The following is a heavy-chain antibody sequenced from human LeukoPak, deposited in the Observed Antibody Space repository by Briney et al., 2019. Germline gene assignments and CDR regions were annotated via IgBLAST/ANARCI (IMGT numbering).Heavy chain of an antibody. J-gene: IGHJ4*02. CDR2: IKQDGSDK. CDR1: GFTYYNYW. Sequence: PGGSLRLSCTASGFTYYNYWMRWVGQAPGKGGEWMANIKQDGSDKYYMDSVKGRFTISRDNAKNSLYLQMTSLRAEDTAVYYCTRLHGGGYWGQGTLVTVSS. D-gene: IGHD3-16*01. CDR3: TRLHGGGY. V-gene: IGHV3-7*04.